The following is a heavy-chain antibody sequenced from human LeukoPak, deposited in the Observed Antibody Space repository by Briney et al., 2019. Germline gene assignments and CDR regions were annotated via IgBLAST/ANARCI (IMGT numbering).Heavy chain of an antibody. CDR1: GFTFSSYG. V-gene: IGHV3-33*05. CDR3: ARATIIPGTTGFDY. D-gene: IGHD1-20*01. J-gene: IGHJ4*02. CDR2: ISYDGSNK. Sequence: GGSLRLSCAASGFTFSSYGMHWVRQAPGKGLEWVAVISYDGSNKYYADSVKGRFTISRDNAKNTLYLQMNSLRAEDTAVYYCARATIIPGTTGFDYWGQGTLVTVSS.